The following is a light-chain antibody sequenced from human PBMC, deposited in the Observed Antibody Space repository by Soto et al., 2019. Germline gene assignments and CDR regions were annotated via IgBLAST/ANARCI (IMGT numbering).Light chain of an antibody. V-gene: IGKV3-15*01. J-gene: IGKJ1*01. Sequence: EIVMTQSPATLSVFPGERATLSCRASQSVSSNLAWYQHKPGQAPRLLIYGASISATGIPARFSGSGSRTEFTLTISSLQSEDIAVYYCQQYKNWWTFGQGTKVDIK. CDR3: QQYKNWWT. CDR2: GAS. CDR1: QSVSSN.